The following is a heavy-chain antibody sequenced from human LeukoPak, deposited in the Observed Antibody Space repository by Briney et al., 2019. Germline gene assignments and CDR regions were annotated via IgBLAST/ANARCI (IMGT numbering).Heavy chain of an antibody. CDR2: IYTSGNT. V-gene: IGHV4-61*09. D-gene: IGHD3-3*01. CDR3: ARDWLFGVVPYYYYMDV. CDR1: GASISGGSYY. Sequence: SQTLSLTCSVSGASISGGSYYWSWIRQPAGKRLEWIGQIYTSGNTNYNPSLKSRVTLSLDTSKNEFSLKLSSVTAADTAVYYCARDWLFGVVPYYYYMDVWGKGTTVTVSS. J-gene: IGHJ6*03.